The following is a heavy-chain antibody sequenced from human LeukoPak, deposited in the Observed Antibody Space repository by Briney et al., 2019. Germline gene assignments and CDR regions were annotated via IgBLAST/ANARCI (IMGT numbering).Heavy chain of an antibody. CDR3: ARERDDYYFDY. V-gene: IGHV3-11*04. CDR1: GGSISSSHYY. Sequence: LSLTCTVSGGSISSSHYYWGWIRQPPGKGLEWVSYISRSGTIISYADSVRGRLTISRDNAKNSLYLQMNSLRAEDTAVYYCARERDDYYFDYWGQGTLVTVSS. D-gene: IGHD3-3*01. J-gene: IGHJ4*02. CDR2: ISRSGTII.